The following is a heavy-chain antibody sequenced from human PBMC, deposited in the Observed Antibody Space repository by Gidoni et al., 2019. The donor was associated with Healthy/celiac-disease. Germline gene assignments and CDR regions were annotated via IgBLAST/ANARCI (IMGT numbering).Heavy chain of an antibody. CDR2: INSDGSST. V-gene: IGHV3-74*01. CDR3: ARDPGALYYFDY. Sequence: EVQLVESGGGLVQPGGSLRLSCAASGFPFSSYWMPWVRQAPGKGLVWVSRINSDGSSTSYADSVKGRFTISRDNAKNTLYLQMNSLRAEDTAVYYCARDPGALYYFDYWGQGTLVTVSS. CDR1: GFPFSSYW. D-gene: IGHD1-26*01. J-gene: IGHJ4*02.